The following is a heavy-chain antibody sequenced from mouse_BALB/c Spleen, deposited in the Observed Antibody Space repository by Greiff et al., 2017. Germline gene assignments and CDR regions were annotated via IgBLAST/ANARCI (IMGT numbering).Heavy chain of an antibody. D-gene: IGHD6-2*01. CDR2: IYPGSGNT. CDR1: GYAFTNYW. V-gene: IGHV1-63*01. CDR3: ARSCSVSDWSLDY. Sequence: QVQLQQSGAELVRPGTSVKISCKASGYAFTNYWLGWVKQRPGHGLEWIGEIYPGSGNTYYNEKFKGKATLTADKSSSTAYMQLSSLTSEDSAVYVCARSCSVSDWSLDYWGQGTTVTVSS. J-gene: IGHJ4*01.